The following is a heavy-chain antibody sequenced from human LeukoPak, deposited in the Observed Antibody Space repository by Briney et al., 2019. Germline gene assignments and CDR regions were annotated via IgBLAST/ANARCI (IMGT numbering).Heavy chain of an antibody. CDR1: GGSISSYY. Sequence: SSETLSLTCTVSGGSISSYYWSWIRRPAGKGLEWIGRIYTSGSTNYNPSLKSRVTMSVDTSKNQFSLKLSSVTAADTAVYYCARHQPRSGYDAFDIWGQGTMVTVSS. J-gene: IGHJ3*02. D-gene: IGHD3-22*01. V-gene: IGHV4-4*07. CDR2: IYTSGST. CDR3: ARHQPRSGYDAFDI.